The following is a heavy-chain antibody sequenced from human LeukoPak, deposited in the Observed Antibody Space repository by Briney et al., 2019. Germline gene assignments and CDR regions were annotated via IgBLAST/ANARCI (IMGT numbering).Heavy chain of an antibody. Sequence: GGSLRLSRAASGFPFSSYSMNWVRQAPGKGLEWVSYIGTSSSAIYYADSAKGRFTISRDNAKNSLYLQMNSLRAEDTAVYYCARDKGYAFDIWGQGTLVTVSS. CDR3: ARDKGYAFDI. D-gene: IGHD5-12*01. CDR1: GFPFSSYS. J-gene: IGHJ3*02. CDR2: IGTSSSAI. V-gene: IGHV3-48*01.